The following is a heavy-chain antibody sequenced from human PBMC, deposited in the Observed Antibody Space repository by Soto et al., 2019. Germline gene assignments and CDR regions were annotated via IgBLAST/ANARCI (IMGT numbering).Heavy chain of an antibody. Sequence: PGGSLRLSCAASGFTFSSYGMHWVRQAPGKGLEWVAVIWYDGSNKYYADSVKGRFTISRDNSKNTLYLQMNSLRAEDTAVYYCARDPVTAIQLYYYYGMDVWGQGTTVTVSS. CDR3: ARDPVTAIQLYYYYGMDV. CDR1: GFTFSSYG. CDR2: IWYDGSNK. J-gene: IGHJ6*02. V-gene: IGHV3-33*01. D-gene: IGHD2-21*02.